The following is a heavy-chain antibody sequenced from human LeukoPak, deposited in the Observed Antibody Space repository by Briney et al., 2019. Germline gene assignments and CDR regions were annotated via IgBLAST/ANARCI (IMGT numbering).Heavy chain of an antibody. CDR2: INPNSGGT. J-gene: IGHJ6*02. Sequence: ASVKVSCKASGYTFTDYYMHWVRQAPGQGLEWMGWINPNSGGTNYAQKFQGRVTMTTDTSISTAYMEVSRLRSDDTAVYYFARVRIGQQLDKYYYYAMDVWDQGTTVTVSS. CDR1: GYTFTDYY. D-gene: IGHD6-13*01. V-gene: IGHV1-2*02. CDR3: ARVRIGQQLDKYYYYAMDV.